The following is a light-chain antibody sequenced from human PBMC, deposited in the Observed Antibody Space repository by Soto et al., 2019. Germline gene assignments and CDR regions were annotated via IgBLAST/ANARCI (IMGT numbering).Light chain of an antibody. CDR1: SSNIGAGYD. CDR3: QSHDSSLSVVV. Sequence: QPVLTQPPSVSGAPGQRVTISCTGSSSNIGAGYDVHWYQQLPGTAPKLLIYGNSNRPSGVPDRFSGSKSGTSASLAITGLQAEDEADYYCQSHDSSLSVVVFGGGTKLTV. CDR2: GNS. J-gene: IGLJ2*01. V-gene: IGLV1-40*01.